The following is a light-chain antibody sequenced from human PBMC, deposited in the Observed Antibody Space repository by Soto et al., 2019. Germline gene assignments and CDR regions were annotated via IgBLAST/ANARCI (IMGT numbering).Light chain of an antibody. J-gene: IGKJ1*01. CDR2: DAS. Sequence: EIVLTQSPATISLSPVERATLSCMASQSVSSYLAWYQQKPGQAPRLLIYDASDRATGIPARFSGSGSVTDFTLTISRLEPEDFAVYYCQQYGSSPWTFGQGTKVDIK. CDR1: QSVSSY. V-gene: IGKV3-20*01. CDR3: QQYGSSPWT.